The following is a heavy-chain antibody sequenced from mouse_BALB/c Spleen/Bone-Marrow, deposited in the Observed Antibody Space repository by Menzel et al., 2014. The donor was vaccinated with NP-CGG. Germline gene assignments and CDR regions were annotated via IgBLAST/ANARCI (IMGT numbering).Heavy chain of an antibody. Sequence: VQLQQSGAELVKPGASVKLSCKASGYTFTGYWMHWVKQRPGQGLEWIGEINPSNGRTNYNEKFKSMATLTVDKSSSTAYMQLSSLTTDDSAVFYCARLIYGSSYIVDSWGQGTSVTVSS. V-gene: IGHV1S81*02. J-gene: IGHJ4*01. CDR3: ARLIYGSSYIVDS. D-gene: IGHD1-1*01. CDR1: GYTFTGYW. CDR2: INPSNGRT.